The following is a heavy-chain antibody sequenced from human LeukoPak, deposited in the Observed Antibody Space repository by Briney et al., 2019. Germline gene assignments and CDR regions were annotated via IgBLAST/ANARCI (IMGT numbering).Heavy chain of an antibody. CDR3: ARDKVVGPSNFDY. CDR1: GFTFSSYW. CDR2: IKQDGSEK. J-gene: IGHJ4*02. V-gene: IGHV3-7*01. D-gene: IGHD1-26*01. Sequence: GGSLRLSCAASGFTFSSYWMSWVRQAPGKGLEWVANIKQDGSEKYYVDSVKGRFTISRDNAKNSLYLQMNSLRAEDTAVYYCARDKVVGPSNFDYWGQGTLVTVSS.